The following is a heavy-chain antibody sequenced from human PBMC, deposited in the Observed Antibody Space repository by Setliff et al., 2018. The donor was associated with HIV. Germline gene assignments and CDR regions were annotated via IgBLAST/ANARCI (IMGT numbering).Heavy chain of an antibody. V-gene: IGHV1-69*13. CDR3: ARFDHYGDYGRIGDAFDI. Sequence: SVKVSCKASGGTFSSYGISWVRQAPGKGLEWIGGIIPIFGTRNYAQKFQGRVTITADELTSTAYMELSSLRAEDTAVYYCARFDHYGDYGRIGDAFDIWGQGTMVTVSS. D-gene: IGHD4-17*01. CDR1: GGTFSSYG. J-gene: IGHJ3*02. CDR2: IIPIFGTR.